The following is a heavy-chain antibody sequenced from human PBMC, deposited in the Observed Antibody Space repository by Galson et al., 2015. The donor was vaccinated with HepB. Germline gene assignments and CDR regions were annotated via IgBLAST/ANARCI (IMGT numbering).Heavy chain of an antibody. CDR3: ARGGDPVLVRELELDY. CDR1: GYTFTGYG. CDR2: ISAYNGNT. Sequence: SVKVSCKASGYTFTGYGISWVRQAPGQGLEWMGWISAYNGNTNYAQKLQGRVTMTTDTSTSTAYMELRSLRSDDTAVYYCARGGDPVLVRELELDYWGQGTLVTVSS. J-gene: IGHJ4*02. V-gene: IGHV1-18*04. D-gene: IGHD6-13*01.